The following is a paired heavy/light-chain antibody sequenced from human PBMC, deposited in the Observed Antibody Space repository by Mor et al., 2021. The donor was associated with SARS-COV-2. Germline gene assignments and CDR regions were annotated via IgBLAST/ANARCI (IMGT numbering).Light chain of an antibody. CDR2: GAS. Sequence: EIVLTQSPGTLSLSPGERATLSCRASQSVSSSYLVWYQQKPGQAPRLLIYGASTRATGIPDRFSGSGSGTDFTLTISRLEPEDFAVYYCQQYGSSVWTFGQGTKVEIK. CDR1: QSVSSSY. V-gene: IGKV3-20*01. CDR3: QQYGSSVWT. J-gene: IGKJ1*01.
Heavy chain of an antibody. Sequence: QVQLQESGPGLVKPSQTLSLTCTVSGGSINSGRYYWSWIRQSAGKGLEWIGRIYTTGSTNYNPSLKGRVTISADTSKNQFSLKLSSVTAADTAVYYCARDGDGGYAHLYYGVDVWGQGTTVTVSS. V-gene: IGHV4-61*02. D-gene: IGHD5-12*01. CDR1: GGSINSGRYY. CDR2: IYTTGST. CDR3: ARDGDGGYAHLYYGVDV. J-gene: IGHJ6*02.